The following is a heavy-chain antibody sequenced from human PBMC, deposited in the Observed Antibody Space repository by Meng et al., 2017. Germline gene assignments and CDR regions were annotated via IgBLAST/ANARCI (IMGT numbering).Heavy chain of an antibody. CDR2: IWYDGSNK. V-gene: IGHV3-30*19. CDR1: GFTFSSYG. J-gene: IGHJ4*02. D-gene: IGHD2-21*02. Sequence: QVQLVGSGGGVVQPGRSLRLSCAASGFTFSSYGMHWVRQAPGKGLEWVAVIWYDGSNKYYADSVKGRFTISRDNSKNTLYLQMNSLRAEDTAVYYCARNVVVTAIDYWGQGTLVTVSS. CDR3: ARNVVVTAIDY.